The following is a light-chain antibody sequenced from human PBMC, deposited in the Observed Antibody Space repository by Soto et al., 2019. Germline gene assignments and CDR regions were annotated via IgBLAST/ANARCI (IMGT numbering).Light chain of an antibody. CDR3: CSYVGSSILM. Sequence: QSALTQPASVSGSPGQSITISCTGTSRDIGLYNLVSWYQQLPGKAPKLIIYEVNERPSGISDRFSGPKSGNTASLTISGLQDEDEADYYCCSYVGSSILMFGGGTKLTVL. CDR2: EVN. CDR1: SRDIGLYNL. J-gene: IGLJ3*02. V-gene: IGLV2-23*02.